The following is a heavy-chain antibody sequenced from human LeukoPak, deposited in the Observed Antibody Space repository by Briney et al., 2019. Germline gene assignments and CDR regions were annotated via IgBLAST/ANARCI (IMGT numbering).Heavy chain of an antibody. CDR3: ARDAEVPAAWRYYFDY. J-gene: IGHJ4*02. CDR2: ISSSSSYI. CDR1: GFTFSSYS. V-gene: IGHV3-21*01. D-gene: IGHD2-2*01. Sequence: GGSLRLSCAASGFTFSSYSMNWVRQAPGKGLEWVSSISSSSSYIHYADSVKGRFTISRDNAKNSLYLQMNSLRAEDTAVYYCARDAEVPAAWRYYFDYWGQGTLVTVSS.